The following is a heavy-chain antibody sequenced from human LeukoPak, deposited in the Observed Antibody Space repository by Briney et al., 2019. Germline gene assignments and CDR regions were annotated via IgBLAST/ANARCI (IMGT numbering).Heavy chain of an antibody. V-gene: IGHV4-34*01. CDR1: GGSFSGYY. Sequence: SETLSLTCAVYGGSFSGYYWSWIRQPPGKGLEWIGEINHSGSTNYNPSLKSRVTISVDTSKNQFSLKLSSVTAADTAVYYCARERYYYDSSGYIFDYWGQGTLVTVSS. D-gene: IGHD3-22*01. CDR2: INHSGST. J-gene: IGHJ4*02. CDR3: ARERYYYDSSGYIFDY.